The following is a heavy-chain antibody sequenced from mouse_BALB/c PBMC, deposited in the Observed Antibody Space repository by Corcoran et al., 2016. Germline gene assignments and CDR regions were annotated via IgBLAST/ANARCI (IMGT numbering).Heavy chain of an antibody. J-gene: IGHJ3*01. D-gene: IGHD2-1*01. Sequence: EVQLQQSGAELVRPGALVKLSCKASGFNIKDYYMHWVKQRPEQGLEWIGWIDPENGNTIYAPKFQGKASITADTSSNTAYLQLSSLTSEDTAVYYCALYGSWFAYWGQGTLVTVSA. CDR1: GFNIKDYY. CDR2: IDPENGNT. V-gene: IGHV14-1*02. CDR3: ALYGSWFAY.